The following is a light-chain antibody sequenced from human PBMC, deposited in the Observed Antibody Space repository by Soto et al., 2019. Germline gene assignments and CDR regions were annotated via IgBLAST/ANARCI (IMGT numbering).Light chain of an antibody. V-gene: IGLV3-1*01. CDR2: QDS. Sequence: SYELTQPPSVSVSPGQTASIPCPGDKLGDKYACWYQQKPGQSPVLVIYQDSKRPSGIPERFSGSNSGNTATLTISGTQAMDEADYYCQAWDNSLVFGGGTKLTVL. CDR1: KLGDKY. J-gene: IGLJ2*01. CDR3: QAWDNSLV.